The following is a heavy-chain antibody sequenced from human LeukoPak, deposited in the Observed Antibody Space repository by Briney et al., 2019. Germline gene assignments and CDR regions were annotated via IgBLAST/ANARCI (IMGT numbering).Heavy chain of an antibody. D-gene: IGHD2-15*01. J-gene: IGHJ6*03. CDR1: GFTFSSYA. V-gene: IGHV3-21*01. CDR3: ARGGGDYYMDV. Sequence: GGSLRLSCAASGFTFSSYAMSWVRQAPGKGLEWVSSISSSSSYIYYADSVKGRFTISRDNAKNSLYLQMNSLRAEDTAVYYCARGGGDYYMDVWGKGTTVTISS. CDR2: ISSSSSYI.